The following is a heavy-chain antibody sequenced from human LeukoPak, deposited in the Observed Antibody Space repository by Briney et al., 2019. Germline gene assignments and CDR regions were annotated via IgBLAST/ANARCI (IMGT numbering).Heavy chain of an antibody. CDR1: GGSISSYY. Sequence: SETLSLTCTVSGGSISSYYWSWIRQPAGKGLEWIGRIYTSGSTNYNPSLKSRVTISVDTSKNQFSLKLSSVTAADTAVYYCARGKGRFEYSSSSTGFDYWGQGTLVTVSS. CDR3: ARGKGRFEYSSSSTGFDY. CDR2: IYTSGST. D-gene: IGHD6-6*01. V-gene: IGHV4-4*07. J-gene: IGHJ4*02.